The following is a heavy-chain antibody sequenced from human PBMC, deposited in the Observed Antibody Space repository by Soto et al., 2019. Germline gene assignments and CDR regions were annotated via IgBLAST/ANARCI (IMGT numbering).Heavy chain of an antibody. J-gene: IGHJ2*01. CDR3: AKSLVGASSFDL. CDR2: ISSSGSTK. D-gene: IGHD1-26*01. CDR1: GFTLSDYY. Sequence: PGGSLRLTCAASGFTLSDYYMSWVRQAPGKGLEWLSYISSSGSTKYYADSVMGRFTITRDNARNSLYLQMDSLRAEDTAVYYCAKSLVGASSFDLWGRGTLVTVSS. V-gene: IGHV3-11*01.